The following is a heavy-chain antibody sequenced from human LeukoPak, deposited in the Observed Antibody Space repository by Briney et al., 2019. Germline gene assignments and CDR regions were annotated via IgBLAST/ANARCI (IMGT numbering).Heavy chain of an antibody. J-gene: IGHJ4*02. CDR2: IKEDGSEK. Sequence: GGSLRLFCAASGFTFSSYWMSWVRQAPGKGLEWVANIKEDGSEKYFVDSVKGRFTISRDNAKNSLYLQMNSLRAEDTAVYYCPRGRDFDYWGQGTLVTVSS. V-gene: IGHV3-7*03. CDR3: PRGRDFDY. CDR1: GFTFSSYW.